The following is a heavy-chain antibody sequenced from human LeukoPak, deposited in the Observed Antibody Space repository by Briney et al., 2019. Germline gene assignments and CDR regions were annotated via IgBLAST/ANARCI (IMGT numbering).Heavy chain of an antibody. Sequence: GASVKVSCKASGYTFTSYAISWVRQAPGQGLEWMGRIIPILGIANYAQKFQGRVTITADKSTSTAYMELSSLRSEDTAVYYCAGDQRVGAPGFDAFDIWGQGTMVTVSS. V-gene: IGHV1-69*04. CDR1: GYTFTSYA. CDR2: IIPILGIA. J-gene: IGHJ3*02. D-gene: IGHD1-26*01. CDR3: AGDQRVGAPGFDAFDI.